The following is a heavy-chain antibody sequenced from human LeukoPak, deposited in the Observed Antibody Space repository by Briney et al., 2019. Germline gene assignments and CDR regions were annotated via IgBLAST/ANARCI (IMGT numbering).Heavy chain of an antibody. Sequence: GGSLRLSCAASGFAFNEYYMSWIRQAPGKGLEWVSYISSSTTHTRYAESVNGRFSISRDNVKRSLHLEMNSLRADGTAVYYCARTIVASFYSDFWGQGTLVIVSS. D-gene: IGHD2-21*01. CDR3: ARTIVASFYSDF. J-gene: IGHJ4*02. V-gene: IGHV3-11*03. CDR1: GFAFNEYY. CDR2: ISSSTTHT.